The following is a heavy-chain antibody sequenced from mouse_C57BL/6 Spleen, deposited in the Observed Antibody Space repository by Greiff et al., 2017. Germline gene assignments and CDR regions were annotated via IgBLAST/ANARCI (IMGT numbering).Heavy chain of an antibody. D-gene: IGHD2-1*01. CDR2: IRLKSVNYAT. CDR3: IPLRWPYYAMDY. Sequence: EVKLMESGGGLVQPGGSMKLSCVASGFTFSNYWMNWVRQSPEKGLEWVAQIRLKSVNYATHYAESVKGRLTISRDDSKSSIDLQMNNLRAEDTGFYYCIPLRWPYYAMDYWGQGTTVTVSS. CDR1: GFTFSNYW. V-gene: IGHV6-3*01. J-gene: IGHJ4*01.